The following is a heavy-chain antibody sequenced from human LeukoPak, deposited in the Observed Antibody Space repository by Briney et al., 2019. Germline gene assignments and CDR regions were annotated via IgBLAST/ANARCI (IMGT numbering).Heavy chain of an antibody. J-gene: IGHJ4*02. D-gene: IGHD5-24*01. CDR2: ISGSGGSK. V-gene: IGHV3-23*01. Sequence: GGSLRLSCAASGFTFSSYAMSWVRQAPGKGLEWVSSISGSGGSKYYADSVKGRFTISRDNSKNTLYLQMNSLRAEDTAVYYCATQSPRPQYYFDYWGQGTLVTVSS. CDR3: ATQSPRPQYYFDY. CDR1: GFTFSSYA.